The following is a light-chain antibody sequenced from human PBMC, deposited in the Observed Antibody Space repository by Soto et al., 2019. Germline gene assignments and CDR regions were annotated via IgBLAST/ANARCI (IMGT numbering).Light chain of an antibody. CDR3: QQRNWPRIT. V-gene: IGKV3-11*01. CDR1: QSISRH. J-gene: IGKJ2*01. Sequence: EIVLTQSPATLSLSPGERATLSCRASQSISRHLAWYQQRPGQATRLLIYDIYYRDSGIPGRFSVSGSGTDFTLTISSLEPEDSAVEYCQQRNWPRITFGQVTKLEI. CDR2: DIY.